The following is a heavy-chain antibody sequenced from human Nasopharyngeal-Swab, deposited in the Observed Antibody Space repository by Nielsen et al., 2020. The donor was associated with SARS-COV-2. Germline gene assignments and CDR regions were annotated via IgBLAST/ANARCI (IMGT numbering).Heavy chain of an antibody. CDR2: ISSSGSTI. V-gene: IGHV3-11*01. CDR1: GFTFSDYS. D-gene: IGHD5-18*01. CDR3: ARDSERYSYGYDYYYYGMDV. Sequence: GESLKISCAASGFTFSDYSMSWIRPAPGKGLEWVSYISSSGSTIYYADSVKGRFTISRDNAKNSLYLQMNSLRAEDTAVYYCARDSERYSYGYDYYYYGMDVWGQGTTVTVSS. J-gene: IGHJ6*02.